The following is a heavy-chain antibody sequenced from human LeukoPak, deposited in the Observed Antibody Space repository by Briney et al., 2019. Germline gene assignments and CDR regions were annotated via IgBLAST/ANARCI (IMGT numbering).Heavy chain of an antibody. D-gene: IGHD2-15*01. CDR3: AKDQFVVVVAALDY. CDR2: ISGSGGST. CDR1: GFTFSSYA. V-gene: IGHV3-23*01. Sequence: GGSLRLSCAASGFTFSSYAMSWVRQAPGKGLEWVSAISGSGGSTYYADSVKGRFTISRDNSKNTLYLQMNSLRAEDTAVYYCAKDQFVVVVAALDYWGQGTLVTVSS. J-gene: IGHJ4*02.